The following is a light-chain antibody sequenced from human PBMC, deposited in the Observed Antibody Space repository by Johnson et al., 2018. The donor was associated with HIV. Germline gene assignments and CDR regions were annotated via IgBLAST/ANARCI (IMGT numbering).Light chain of an antibody. J-gene: IGLJ1*01. V-gene: IGLV1-51*01. CDR1: SSNIGSNY. CDR2: DNS. CDR3: GTWDNSLIARYV. Sequence: QPVLTQPPSVSAAPGQRVTISCSGSSSNIGSNYVSWYQQLPGTAPKLLIYDNSKRPSKIPDRFSGSKSGTSATLVITGLQTGDVADYYCGTWDNSLIARYVFGTGTKVTVL.